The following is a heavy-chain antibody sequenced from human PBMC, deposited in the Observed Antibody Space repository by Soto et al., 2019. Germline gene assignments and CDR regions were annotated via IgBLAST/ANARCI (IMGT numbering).Heavy chain of an antibody. Sequence: ASVKVSCKVSGYTLTELSMHWVRQAPGKGLEWMGGFDPEDGETIYADSVKGRFTISRDNAENSLYLLMNSLGVEDTALYYCVREQLYYNDVFGRPLNGFDLWGQGTMVTVSS. V-gene: IGHV1-24*01. CDR2: FDPEDGET. CDR3: VREQLYYNDVFGRPLNGFDL. J-gene: IGHJ3*01. D-gene: IGHD3-22*01. CDR1: GYTLTELS.